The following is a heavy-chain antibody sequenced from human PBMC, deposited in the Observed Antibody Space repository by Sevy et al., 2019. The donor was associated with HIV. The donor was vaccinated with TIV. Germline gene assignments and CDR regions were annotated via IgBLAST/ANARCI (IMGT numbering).Heavy chain of an antibody. V-gene: IGHV7-4-1*02. D-gene: IGHD6-13*01. CDR2: INTNTGNP. J-gene: IGHJ3*02. CDR3: ARDGAATGRDAFDIWGSTFDI. Sequence: ASVKVSCKASGYTFTSHAMIWVRQAPGQGLEWMGWINTNTGNPTYGQGFTGRFVFSLDTSVSTAYLQISSLKAADTAVYYCARDGAATGRDAFDIWGSTFDIWGQGTMVTVSS. CDR1: GYTFTSHA.